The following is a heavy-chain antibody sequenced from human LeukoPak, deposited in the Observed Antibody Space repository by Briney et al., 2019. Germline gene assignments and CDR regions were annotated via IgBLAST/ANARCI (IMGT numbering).Heavy chain of an antibody. D-gene: IGHD3-10*01. CDR2: IGGVSESF. CDR1: GFIFSNYA. J-gene: IGHJ6*02. Sequence: GGSLRLSCAASGFIFSNYAMTWVRQAPGKGLEWVSIIGGVSESFYYADSVKGRFTVSRDNSKDTLNLQINSLRDEDTAVYYCARRWLGDPYGMDVWGQGTTVSVSS. V-gene: IGHV3-23*01. CDR3: ARRWLGDPYGMDV.